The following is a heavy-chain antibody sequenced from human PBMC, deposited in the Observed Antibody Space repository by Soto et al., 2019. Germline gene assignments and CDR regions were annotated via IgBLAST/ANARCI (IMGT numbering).Heavy chain of an antibody. V-gene: IGHV1-46*01. CDR1: GYTFTSYY. D-gene: IGHD3-3*01. CDR2: INPSGGST. J-gene: IGHJ6*02. Sequence: QVQLVQSGAEVKKPGASVKVSCKASGYTFTSYYMHWVRQAPGQGLEWMGIINPSGGSTSYAQKFQGRVTMTTDTSTSTVYMELSSLRSEDTAVYYCARDWNDFWSGYYHSQSYYYYGMDVWGQGTTVTVSS. CDR3: ARDWNDFWSGYYHSQSYYYYGMDV.